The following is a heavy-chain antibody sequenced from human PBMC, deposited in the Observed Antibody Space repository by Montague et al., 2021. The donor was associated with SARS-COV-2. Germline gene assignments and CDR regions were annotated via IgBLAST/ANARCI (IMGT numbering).Heavy chain of an antibody. Sequence: SETLSLTCAVYGGSFSGYYWSWIRQPPGKGLEWIGEINHSGSTNXNPSRKSRVTISVGTSKNQFSLKLSSVTAADTAVYYCARGRRILLWFGELLSGGDYYGMDVWGQGTTVTVSS. CDR3: ARGRRILLWFGELLSGGDYYGMDV. CDR1: GGSFSGYY. J-gene: IGHJ6*02. D-gene: IGHD3-10*01. V-gene: IGHV4-34*01. CDR2: INHSGST.